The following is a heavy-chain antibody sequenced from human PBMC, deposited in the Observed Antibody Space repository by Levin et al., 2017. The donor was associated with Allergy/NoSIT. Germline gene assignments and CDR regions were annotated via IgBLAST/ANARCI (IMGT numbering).Heavy chain of an antibody. D-gene: IGHD6-19*01. CDR1: GFTFGDYA. J-gene: IGHJ5*02. V-gene: IGHV3-49*03. Sequence: GESLKISCTASGFTFGDYAMSWFRQAPGKGLEWVGFIRSKAYGGTTEYAASVKGRFTISRDDSKSIAYLQMNSLKTEDTAVYYCTRDRVAVAGYWFDPWGQGTLVTVSS. CDR2: IRSKAYGGTT. CDR3: TRDRVAVAGYWFDP.